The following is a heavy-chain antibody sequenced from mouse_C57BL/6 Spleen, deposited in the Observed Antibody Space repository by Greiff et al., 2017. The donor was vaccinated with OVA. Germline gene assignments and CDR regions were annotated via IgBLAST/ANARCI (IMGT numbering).Heavy chain of an antibody. CDR1: GFTFSDYY. Sequence: EVMLVESAGGLVQPGSSMKLSCTASGFTFSDYYMAWVRQVPEKGLEWVANINYDGSSTYYLDSLKSRFIISRDNAKNILYLQMSSLKSEDTATYYCARDRYYYGSSYAMDYWGQGTSVTVSS. D-gene: IGHD1-1*01. CDR2: INYDGSST. V-gene: IGHV5-16*01. J-gene: IGHJ4*01. CDR3: ARDRYYYGSSYAMDY.